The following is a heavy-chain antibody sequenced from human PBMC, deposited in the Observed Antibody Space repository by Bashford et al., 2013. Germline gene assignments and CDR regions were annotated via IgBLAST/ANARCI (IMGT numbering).Heavy chain of an antibody. CDR2: LLYGNT. CDR3: ARFSQWYSSESQYIY. J-gene: IGHJ4*02. V-gene: IGHV4-39*01. D-gene: IGHD2-15*01. Sequence: IRPAPTEGAWSGLEYLLYGNTYYNPSFKSRVTISIDTSKNQFSLKLGSVTAADTAVFFCARFSQWYSSESQYIYWGQGTLVTVSS.